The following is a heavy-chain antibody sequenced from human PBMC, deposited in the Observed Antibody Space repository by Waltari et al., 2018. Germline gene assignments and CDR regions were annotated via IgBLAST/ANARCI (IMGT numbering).Heavy chain of an antibody. Sequence: QESGPGLLKPSATLSLTCAVSGGYVPVPRYFWGWIRQAPGKGLEWLGNIYYDGNTNYNPSLKSRVSISVDTSQKQFSLKLTSVTATDTAVYYCARQGLYCRSSNCVGLDFSHWGQGTLVAVS. D-gene: IGHD2-2*01. J-gene: IGHJ4*02. CDR1: GGYVPVPRYF. CDR2: IYYDGNT. V-gene: IGHV4-39*01. CDR3: ARQGLYCRSSNCVGLDFSH.